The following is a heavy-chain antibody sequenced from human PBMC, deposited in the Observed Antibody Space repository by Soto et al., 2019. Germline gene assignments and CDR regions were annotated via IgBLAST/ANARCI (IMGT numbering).Heavy chain of an antibody. Sequence: QVQLVQSGAEVKKPGASVKVSCKASGYTFTSYGISWVRQAPGQGLEWMGWISAYNGNTNYVQQVQGTVTMTRDTSTNTAFMALRRLRSNDTAVDYGARVCVGLFGVGAGDSYGMDVWGKGTTVTVSS. D-gene: IGHD3-3*01. CDR2: ISAYNGNT. CDR3: ARVCVGLFGVGAGDSYGMDV. CDR1: GYTFTSYG. V-gene: IGHV1-18*01. J-gene: IGHJ6*04.